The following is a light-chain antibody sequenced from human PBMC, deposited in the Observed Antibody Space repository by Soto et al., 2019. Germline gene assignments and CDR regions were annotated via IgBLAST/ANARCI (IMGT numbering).Light chain of an antibody. CDR1: QGISSY. V-gene: IGKV1-27*01. J-gene: IGKJ4*01. Sequence: DIQMTQSPSSLSASVGDRVTITCRASQGISSYLAWYQQKPGKVPKLLIFAASTLQSGVPSRFSGSGSGTDFTLTMISLQPEDVATYYCQKFDSAPLTFGGGTKVEIK. CDR3: QKFDSAPLT. CDR2: AAS.